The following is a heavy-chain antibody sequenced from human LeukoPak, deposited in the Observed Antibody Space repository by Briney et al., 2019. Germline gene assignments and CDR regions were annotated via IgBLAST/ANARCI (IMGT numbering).Heavy chain of an antibody. D-gene: IGHD4-23*01. J-gene: IGHJ3*02. V-gene: IGHV3-48*01. Sequence: GGSLRLSCAASGFTFSSYSMNWVRQAPGKGLEWVSYISSSSSTIYYADSVKGRFTISRDNAKNSLYLQMNSLRAEDTAVYYCARVRDYGGNSGAFDIWGQGTMVTVSS. CDR2: ISSSSSTI. CDR3: ARVRDYGGNSGAFDI. CDR1: GFTFSSYS.